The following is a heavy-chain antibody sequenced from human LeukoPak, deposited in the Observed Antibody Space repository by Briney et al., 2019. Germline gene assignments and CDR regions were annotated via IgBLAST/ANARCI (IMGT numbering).Heavy chain of an antibody. D-gene: IGHD3-10*01. J-gene: IGHJ4*02. CDR1: GGSISSYY. V-gene: IGHV4-4*09. Sequence: SETLSLTCTVSGGSISSYYWIWIRQPPGKGLEWIGYIYTSGSTNYNPSLNSRVTISVDTSKNQFSLKLSSVTAADTAVYYCARLSSTGVVRGWVDYWGQGTLVTVSS. CDR3: ARLSSTGVVRGWVDY. CDR2: IYTSGST.